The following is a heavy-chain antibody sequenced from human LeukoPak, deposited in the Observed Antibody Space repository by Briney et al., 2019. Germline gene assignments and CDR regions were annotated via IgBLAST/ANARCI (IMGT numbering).Heavy chain of an antibody. D-gene: IGHD4-17*01. Sequence: ASVKVSCKASGYTFTSYGISWVRQAPGQGLEWMGWISAYNGNTNYAQKLQGRVTMTTDTSTSTAYMELRSLRSDDTAVYYCARDPGDYGNPAENLFDYWGQGTLVTVSS. J-gene: IGHJ4*02. CDR3: ARDPGDYGNPAENLFDY. V-gene: IGHV1-18*01. CDR1: GYTFTSYG. CDR2: ISAYNGNT.